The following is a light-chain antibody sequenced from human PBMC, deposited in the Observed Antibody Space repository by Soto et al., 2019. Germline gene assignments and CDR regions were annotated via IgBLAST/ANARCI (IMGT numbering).Light chain of an antibody. J-gene: IGKJ2*01. V-gene: IGKV3-15*01. CDR2: DAS. Sequence: ERVMTQSPATLSVSPGERDTLSCRASQSVSINLAWYQQKPGQAPGLLIYDASTRATGIPARFSGSGSGTNFTLTISSLQSEDFAVYYCQQYNNWPYTFGQGTKLEIK. CDR3: QQYNNWPYT. CDR1: QSVSIN.